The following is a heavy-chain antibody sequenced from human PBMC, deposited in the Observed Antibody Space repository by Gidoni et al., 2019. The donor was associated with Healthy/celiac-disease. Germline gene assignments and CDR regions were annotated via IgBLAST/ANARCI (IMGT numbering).Heavy chain of an antibody. D-gene: IGHD3-10*01. CDR1: GGTFSSYT. Sequence: QVQLVQSGAEVKKPGSSVKVSCKASGGTFSSYTISWVRQAPGQGLEWMGRIIPIRGIANYAQKFQGRVTITADKSTSTAYMELSSLRSEDTAVYYCASAPRDGYFDLWGRGTLVTVSS. J-gene: IGHJ2*01. CDR3: ASAPRDGYFDL. CDR2: IIPIRGIA. V-gene: IGHV1-69*02.